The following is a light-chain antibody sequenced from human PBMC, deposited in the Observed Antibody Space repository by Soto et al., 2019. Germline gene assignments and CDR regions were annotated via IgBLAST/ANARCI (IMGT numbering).Light chain of an antibody. CDR2: GNT. CDR1: SSNIGAGYD. J-gene: IGLJ3*02. Sequence: QSVLTQPPSVSGAPGQRVTISCTGSSSNIGAGYDVQWYQQLPGAAPRLLIFGNTNRPSGVPDRFSGSRSGTSASLAISGLQAEDEADYYCSSYTSSSTRLFGGGTKLTVL. V-gene: IGLV1-40*01. CDR3: SSYTSSSTRL.